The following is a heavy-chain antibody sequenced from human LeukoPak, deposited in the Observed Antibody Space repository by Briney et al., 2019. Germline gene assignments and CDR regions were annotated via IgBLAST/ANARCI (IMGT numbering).Heavy chain of an antibody. Sequence: GGSLRLSCAASGFTFSSYSMNWVRQAPGKGLEWVSSISSSSSYIYYADSVKGRFTISRDNAKNSLYLQMNSLRAEDTAVYYSARAGVRFLEWLLTPRPPYFDYWGQGTLVTVSS. J-gene: IGHJ4*02. V-gene: IGHV3-21*01. CDR2: ISSSSSYI. CDR1: GFTFSSYS. D-gene: IGHD3-3*01. CDR3: ARAGVRFLEWLLTPRPPYFDY.